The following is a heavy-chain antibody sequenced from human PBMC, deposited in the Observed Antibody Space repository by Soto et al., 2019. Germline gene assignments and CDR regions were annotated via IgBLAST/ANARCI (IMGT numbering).Heavy chain of an antibody. D-gene: IGHD2-2*01. CDR2: INAGNGNT. CDR3: ARYCSSTSCYYGMDV. CDR1: GYTFTSYA. J-gene: IGHJ6*02. V-gene: IGHV1-3*01. Sequence: ASVKVSCKASGYTFTSYAMHWVRQAPGQRLEWMGRINAGNGNTKYSQKFQGRVTITRDTSASTAYMELSSLRSEDTAVYYCARYCSSTSCYYGMDVWGQGTTVTVSS.